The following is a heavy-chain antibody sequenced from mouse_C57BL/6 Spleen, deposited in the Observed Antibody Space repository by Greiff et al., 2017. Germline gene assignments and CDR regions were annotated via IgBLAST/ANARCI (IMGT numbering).Heavy chain of an antibody. CDR1: GYTFTSYW. V-gene: IGHV1-55*01. CDR3: AREAHYYGSTYFAY. D-gene: IGHD1-1*01. Sequence: VQLVEPGAELVKPGASVKMSCKASGYTFTSYWITWVKQRPGQGLEWIGDIYPGSGSTNYNEKFKGKATLTVDTSSSTAYMQLSSLTSEDSAVXFCAREAHYYGSTYFAYWGQGTTLTVSS. J-gene: IGHJ2*01. CDR2: IYPGSGST.